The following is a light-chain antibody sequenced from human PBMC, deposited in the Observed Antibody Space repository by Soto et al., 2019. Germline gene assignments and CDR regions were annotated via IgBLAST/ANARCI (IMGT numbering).Light chain of an antibody. J-gene: IGLJ2*01. CDR2: DVR. CDR1: SSDIGGYNY. CDR3: SSYTSSSTVI. V-gene: IGLV2-14*01. Sequence: QSALTQPASVSGSPGQSITISCTGTSSDIGGYNYISRYQQLPGKAPKFIIYDVRNRPSGVSNRFSGSRSGNTASLTISGLQAEDEADYYCSSYTSSSTVIFGGGTKLTVL.